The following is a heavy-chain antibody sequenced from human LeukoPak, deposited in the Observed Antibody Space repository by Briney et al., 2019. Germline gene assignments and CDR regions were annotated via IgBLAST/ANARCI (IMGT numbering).Heavy chain of an antibody. D-gene: IGHD6-19*01. CDR1: GFTVSSNY. CDR3: ARATQQWLGVGY. CDR2: IYSGGST. V-gene: IGHV3-66*01. J-gene: IGHJ4*02. Sequence: GSLRLSCAASGFTVSSNYMSWVRQAPGKGLEWVSVIYSGGSTYYADSVKGRFTISRDNSKNTLYLQMNSLRAEDTAVYYCARATQQWLGVGYWGQGTLVTVSS.